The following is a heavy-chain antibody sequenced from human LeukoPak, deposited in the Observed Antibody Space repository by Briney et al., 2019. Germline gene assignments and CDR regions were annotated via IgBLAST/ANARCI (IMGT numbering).Heavy chain of an antibody. D-gene: IGHD3-22*01. J-gene: IGHJ4*02. CDR1: GYSISSGYY. V-gene: IGHV4-38-2*01. CDR2: IHHSGST. CDR3: ARRRESSGTDFDY. Sequence: SETVSLTCAVSGYSISSGYYWGWIRQPPGKGLEWIGRIHHSGSTYYNPSLKSRVTISVDTSKNHFSLKLSSVTAADTAVYYCARRRESSGTDFDYWGQGTLVTVSS.